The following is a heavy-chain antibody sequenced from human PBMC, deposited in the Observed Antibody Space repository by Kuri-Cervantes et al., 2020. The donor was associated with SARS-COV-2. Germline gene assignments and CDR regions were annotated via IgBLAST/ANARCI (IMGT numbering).Heavy chain of an antibody. D-gene: IGHD4-17*01. CDR2: ISGSGGST. V-gene: IGHV3-23*01. J-gene: IGHJ4*02. CDR1: GFTFSGYA. CDR3: AKDDTGDYGPTYFDY. Sequence: ETLSLTCAASGFTFSGYAMSWVRQAPGKGLERVSAISGSGGSTYYADSVKGRFTISRDNSKNTLYLQMNSLRAEDTAVYYCAKDDTGDYGPTYFDYWGQGTLVTVSS.